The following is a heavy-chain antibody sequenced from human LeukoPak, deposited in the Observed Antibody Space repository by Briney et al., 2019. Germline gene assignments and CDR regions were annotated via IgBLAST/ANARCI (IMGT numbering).Heavy chain of an antibody. CDR3: ARDYYGSVSSRGY. Sequence: ASVKVSCKASGYTFTNYDIYWVRQASGQGLEWMGWMNPSNGNTGYAQKFQGRVTMTRNTSISTAYMELSSLRSEDTAVYYCARDYYGSVSSRGYWGQGTLVTVSS. CDR2: MNPSNGNT. J-gene: IGHJ4*02. D-gene: IGHD3-10*01. CDR1: GYTFTNYD. V-gene: IGHV1-8*01.